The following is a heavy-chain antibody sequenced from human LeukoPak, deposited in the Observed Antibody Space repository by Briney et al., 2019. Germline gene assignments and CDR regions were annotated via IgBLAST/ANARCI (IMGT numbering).Heavy chain of an antibody. CDR1: GFTFSIYG. V-gene: IGHV3-23*01. D-gene: IGHD3-22*01. CDR2: ISDSGNST. J-gene: IGHJ3*02. Sequence: GGSLRLSCAASGFTFSIYGMNWVRQAPGKGLEWVSGISDSGNSTYYADSVKGRFTISRDNSKNTLYLQMNSLRVEDTAVYYCAKSWNYYDSSGDDALDIWGQGTMVTVSS. CDR3: AKSWNYYDSSGDDALDI.